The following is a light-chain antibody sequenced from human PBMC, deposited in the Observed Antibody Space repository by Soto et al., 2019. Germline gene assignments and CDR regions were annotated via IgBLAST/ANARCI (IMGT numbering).Light chain of an antibody. CDR1: QSVLYSSNNKNY. J-gene: IGKJ4*01. CDR2: WAS. Sequence: IVMTQSPDSLAVSLGERATINCKSSQSVLYSSNNKNYLAWYQQKAGQPPKLLIYWASTRQSGVPDRFSGSGSETDFTLTISSLQAEDVAIYYCQQYYNPPLTFGGGTKVDIK. V-gene: IGKV4-1*01. CDR3: QQYYNPPLT.